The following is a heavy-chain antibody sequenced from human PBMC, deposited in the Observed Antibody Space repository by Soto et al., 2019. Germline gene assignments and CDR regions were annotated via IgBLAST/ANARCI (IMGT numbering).Heavy chain of an antibody. CDR3: ARGWGYDSNDYYYAY. J-gene: IGHJ4*02. Sequence: QVQLVQSGAEVRKPGSSVKVPCKASGGTFSRHAISWVRQAPGQGLEWMGGIIPIFGTANHAQKFQGRVTIIADESTSTVYMELSSLRSEETAMYYCARGWGYDSNDYYYAYWGQGTLVIV. CDR2: IIPIFGTA. V-gene: IGHV1-69*01. D-gene: IGHD3-22*01. CDR1: GGTFSRHA.